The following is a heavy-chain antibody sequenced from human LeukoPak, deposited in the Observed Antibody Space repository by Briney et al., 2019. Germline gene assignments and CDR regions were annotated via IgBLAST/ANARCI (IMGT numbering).Heavy chain of an antibody. CDR2: ISSSSSYI. CDR1: GFTFTSYS. D-gene: IGHD4-17*01. V-gene: IGHV3-21*01. J-gene: IGHJ4*02. Sequence: GGSLRLSCAASGFTFTSYSMNWVRQAPGKGLEWVSPISSSSSYIYYADSVKGRFTISRDNAKNSLYLQMNSPRAEDTAVYYCARDLYGDYAGDYWGQGTLVTVSS. CDR3: ARDLYGDYAGDY.